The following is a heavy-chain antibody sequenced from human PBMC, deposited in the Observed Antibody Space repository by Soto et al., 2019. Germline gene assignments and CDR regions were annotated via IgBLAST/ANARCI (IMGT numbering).Heavy chain of an antibody. V-gene: IGHV3-30-3*01. Sequence: GGSLRLSCAASGFTFSSYAMHWVRQAPGKGLEWVAVISYDGSNKYYADSVKGRFTISRDNSKNTLYLQMNSLRAEDTAVYYCARSSYGMDVWGQGTTVTVSS. CDR1: GFTFSSYA. CDR3: ARSSYGMDV. J-gene: IGHJ6*02. CDR2: ISYDGSNK.